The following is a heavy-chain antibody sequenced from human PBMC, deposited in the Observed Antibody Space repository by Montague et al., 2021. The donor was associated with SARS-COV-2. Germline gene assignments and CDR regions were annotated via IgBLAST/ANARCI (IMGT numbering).Heavy chain of an antibody. Sequence: SETLSLTCTVSGGSISSYYWSWIRQPPGKGLEWIGYIYYSGSTHYNPSLKSRVTISGDTSKNQFSLKLCSVTAADTAVYYCARRGLRYLDWLICGGGYFDSWGQGTLVTVSS. V-gene: IGHV4-59*12. CDR1: GGSISSYY. D-gene: IGHD3-9*01. CDR2: IYYSGST. CDR3: ARRGLRYLDWLICGGGYFDS. J-gene: IGHJ4*02.